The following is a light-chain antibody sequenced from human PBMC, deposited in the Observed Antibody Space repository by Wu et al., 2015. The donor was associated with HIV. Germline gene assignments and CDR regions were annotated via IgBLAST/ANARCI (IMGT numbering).Light chain of an antibody. Sequence: APTAPHLCCTPPRATGVPARFSGGGSGTEFTLTISNIQSEDFAVYHCQQYNDWPPLTFGGGTKVELK. J-gene: IGKJ4*01. CDR2: CTP. CDR3: QQYNDWPPLT. V-gene: IGKV3-15*01.